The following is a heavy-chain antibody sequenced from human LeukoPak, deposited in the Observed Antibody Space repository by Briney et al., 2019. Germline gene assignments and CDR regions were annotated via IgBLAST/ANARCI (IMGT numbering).Heavy chain of an antibody. CDR1: GFRFSSQW. D-gene: IGHD1-7*01. V-gene: IGHV3-7*01. CDR3: ADLGTSD. J-gene: IGHJ4*02. CDR2: INSDGSAK. Sequence: GGSLRLSCAVSGFRFSSQWMTWVRQAPGAGLEWVATINSDGSAKYHVDSVKGRFTISRDNAKNLVYLQMSILRAEDTAVYYCADLGTSDCGQGTLVTVSS.